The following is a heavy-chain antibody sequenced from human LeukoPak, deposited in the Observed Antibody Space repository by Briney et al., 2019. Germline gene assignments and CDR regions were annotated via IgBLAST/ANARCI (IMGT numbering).Heavy chain of an antibody. J-gene: IGHJ4*02. V-gene: IGHV1-18*01. CDR2: ISAYNVNT. CDR3: ARGYYYDSSGYKPFDY. D-gene: IGHD3-22*01. CDR1: GYTFTSYG. Sequence: ASVKVSCKASGYTFTSYGISWVRQAPGQGLEWMGWISAYNVNTNYAQKLQGRVTMTTDTSTSTAYMELRSLRSDDTAVYYCARGYYYDSSGYKPFDYWGQGTLVTVSS.